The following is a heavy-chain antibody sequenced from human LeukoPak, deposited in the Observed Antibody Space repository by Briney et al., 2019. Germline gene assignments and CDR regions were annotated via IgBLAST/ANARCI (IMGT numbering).Heavy chain of an antibody. Sequence: ASVKVSCKASGYTFTSYGISWVRQAPGQGLEWMGWISAYNGNTNYAQKLQVRVTMTTDTSTSTAYMELRSLRSDDTAVYYCARVVYSSGWYGGDAFDIWGQGTMVTVSS. CDR1: GYTFTSYG. D-gene: IGHD6-19*01. CDR2: ISAYNGNT. CDR3: ARVVYSSGWYGGDAFDI. V-gene: IGHV1-18*01. J-gene: IGHJ3*02.